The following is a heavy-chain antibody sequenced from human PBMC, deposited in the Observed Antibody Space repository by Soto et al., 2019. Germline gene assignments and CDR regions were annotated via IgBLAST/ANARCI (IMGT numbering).Heavy chain of an antibody. J-gene: IGHJ6*02. CDR2: ISYDGSNK. CDR3: ARVTHHGGEPGPYYYYGMDV. D-gene: IGHD4-17*01. CDR1: GFTFSSYA. Sequence: GGSLRLSCAASGFTFSSYAMHWVRQAPGKGLEWVAVISYDGSNKYYADSVKGRFTISRDNSKNTLYLQMNSLRAEDTAVYYCARVTHHGGEPGPYYYYGMDVWGQGTTVTVSS. V-gene: IGHV3-30-3*01.